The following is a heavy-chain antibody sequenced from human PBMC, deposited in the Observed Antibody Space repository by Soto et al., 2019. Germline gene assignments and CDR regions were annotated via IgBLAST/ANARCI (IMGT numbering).Heavy chain of an antibody. CDR3: ARVRGDYDFWRGWTFDI. CDR2: IIPIFGTA. J-gene: IGHJ3*02. CDR1: GGTFSSYA. D-gene: IGHD3-3*01. V-gene: IGHV1-69*01. Sequence: QVQLVQSGAEVKKPGSSVKVSCKASGGTFSSYAISWVRQAPGQGLEWMGGIIPIFGTANYAQKFQGRVTITADESTSTAYMELSSLRSEDTAVYYCARVRGDYDFWRGWTFDIWGQGTMVTVSS.